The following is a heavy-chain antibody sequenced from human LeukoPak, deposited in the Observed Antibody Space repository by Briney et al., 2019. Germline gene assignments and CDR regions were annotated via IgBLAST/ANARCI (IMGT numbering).Heavy chain of an antibody. CDR1: GYTFTSYY. J-gene: IGHJ4*02. D-gene: IGHD6-13*01. CDR3: AEYSSRGFDY. CDR2: INPSGGST. Sequence: ASVKVSCKASGYTFTSYYMHWVRQAPGQGLEWMGIINPSGGSTSYAQKFQGRVTMTRDTSISAAYMELSRLRSDDTAVYYCAEYSSRGFDYWGQGTLVTVSS. V-gene: IGHV1-46*01.